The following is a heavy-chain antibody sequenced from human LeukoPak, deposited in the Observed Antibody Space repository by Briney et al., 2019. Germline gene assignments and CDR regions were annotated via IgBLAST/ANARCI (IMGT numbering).Heavy chain of an antibody. CDR2: MNPNSGNT. D-gene: IGHD3-10*01. CDR1: GYTFTSFG. CDR3: ARGSTSRGSGSYFDY. Sequence: ASVKVSCKASGYTFTSFGINWVRQATGQGLEWMGWMNPNSGNTGYAQKFQGRVTMTRNTSISTAYMELSSLRSEDTAVYYCARGSTSRGSGSYFDYWGQGTLVTVSS. V-gene: IGHV1-8*02. J-gene: IGHJ4*02.